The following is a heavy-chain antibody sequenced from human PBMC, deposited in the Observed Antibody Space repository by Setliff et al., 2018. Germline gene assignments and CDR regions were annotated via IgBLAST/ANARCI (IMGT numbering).Heavy chain of an antibody. CDR3: AKDASGRDAFDI. D-gene: IGHD3-10*01. CDR1: GFTFSSYA. J-gene: IGHJ3*02. CDR2: ISGGATRT. Sequence: TGGSLRLSCGASGFTFSSYAMSWVRQAPGKGLEWVSAISGGATRTYYADSVKGRFTIARDNSKSTLYLQMNSLRAEDTAVYYCAKDASGRDAFDIWGQGTLVTVSS. V-gene: IGHV3-23*01.